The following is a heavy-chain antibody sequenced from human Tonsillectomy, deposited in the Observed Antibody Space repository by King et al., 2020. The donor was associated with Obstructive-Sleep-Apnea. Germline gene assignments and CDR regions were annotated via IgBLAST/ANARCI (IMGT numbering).Heavy chain of an antibody. CDR3: ARGLGAAGPDYFFDY. J-gene: IGHJ4*02. D-gene: IGHD1-26*01. CDR1: GGSFSAYY. CDR2: INHSGIT. V-gene: IGHV4-34*01. Sequence: VQLQQWGAGLLKPSETLSLTCAVYGGSFSAYYWGWIRQPPGKGLEWIGEINHSGITNCNPSLKSRVTISVDTSRNQFSLKLHSVTAAATAGYYCARGLGAAGPDYFFDYWGQGTLVTVSS.